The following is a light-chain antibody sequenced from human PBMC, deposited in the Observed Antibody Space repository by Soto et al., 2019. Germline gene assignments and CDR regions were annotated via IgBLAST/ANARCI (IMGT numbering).Light chain of an antibody. CDR2: GAS. CDR1: QSVSNY. CDR3: HQYGGSPQT. Sequence: EIVLTQSPGTLSLSPGERATLSCRASQSVSNYLAWYQRKLVQAPRLLIYGASSRATGIPDRFSGSGSGTDFTLTISRLEPEDFAVYYCHQYGGSPQTFGQGTKVDIK. J-gene: IGKJ1*01. V-gene: IGKV3-20*01.